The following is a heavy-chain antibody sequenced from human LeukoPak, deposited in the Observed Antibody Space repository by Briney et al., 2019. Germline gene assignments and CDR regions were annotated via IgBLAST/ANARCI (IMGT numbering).Heavy chain of an antibody. CDR2: IKQDGSEK. CDR1: GFTFSSYW. Sequence: GGSLRPSCAASGFTFSSYWMSWVRQAPGKGLEWVANIKQDGSEKYYVDSVKGRFTISRDNAKNSLYLQMNSLRAEDTAVYYCARGIAPYYYDSSGYYSPYYYYYYMDVWGKGTTVTVSS. CDR3: ARGIAPYYYDSSGYYSPYYYYYYMDV. J-gene: IGHJ6*03. D-gene: IGHD3-22*01. V-gene: IGHV3-7*01.